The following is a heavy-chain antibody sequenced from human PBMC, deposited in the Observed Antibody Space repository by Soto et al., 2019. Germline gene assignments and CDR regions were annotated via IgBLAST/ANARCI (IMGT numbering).Heavy chain of an antibody. D-gene: IGHD3-16*01. Sequence: ASVKVSCKASGHTFTSYDINWVRQATGQGLEWMGWMNPNSGNTGYAQKFQGRVTMTRNTSISTAYMELSSLRSEDTAVYNCARVRVGDGYDYWGQGTLVTVSS. J-gene: IGHJ4*02. CDR1: GHTFTSYD. CDR3: ARVRVGDGYDY. V-gene: IGHV1-8*01. CDR2: MNPNSGNT.